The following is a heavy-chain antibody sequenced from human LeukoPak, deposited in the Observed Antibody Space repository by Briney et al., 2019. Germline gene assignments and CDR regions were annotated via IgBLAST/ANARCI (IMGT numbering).Heavy chain of an antibody. CDR1: GGSISSYY. D-gene: IGHD4-17*01. CDR3: ARRGYYGDFDDAFDI. CDR2: IYTSGST. J-gene: IGHJ3*02. V-gene: IGHV4-4*07. Sequence: PSETLSLTCTVSGGSISSYYWSWIRQPAGKGLEWIGRIYTSGSTNYNPSLKSRVTISVDTSKNQFSLKLSSVTAADTAVYYCARRGYYGDFDDAFDIWGQGTMVTVSS.